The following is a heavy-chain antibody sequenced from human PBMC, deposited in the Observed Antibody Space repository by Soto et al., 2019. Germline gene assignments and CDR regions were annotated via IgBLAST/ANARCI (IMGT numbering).Heavy chain of an antibody. CDR2: IYYSGST. CDR3: ARAKQQLGMNWFDP. J-gene: IGHJ5*02. Sequence: PSETLSLTCTVSGGSISSGDYYWSWIRQPPGKGLEWIGYIYYSGSTYYNPSLKSRVTISVDTSKNQFSLKLSSVTAADTAVYYCARAKQQLGMNWFDPWGQGTLVTVSS. CDR1: GGSISSGDYY. D-gene: IGHD6-13*01. V-gene: IGHV4-30-4*01.